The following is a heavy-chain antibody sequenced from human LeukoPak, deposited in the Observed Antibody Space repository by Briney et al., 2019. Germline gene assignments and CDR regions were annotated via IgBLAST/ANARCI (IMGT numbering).Heavy chain of an antibody. CDR1: GFSFSTFA. V-gene: IGHV3-23*01. J-gene: IGHJ4*02. CDR2: VNGNGGST. D-gene: IGHD6-19*01. Sequence: GSLGPSWAAPGFSFSTFAMSWGRPAPGKGLGGVSGVNGNGGSTSYADSVRGRFTISRDNSKSTLYLQMDSLGAEDTAVYYCARAVVGKEDLDYWGQGTLVTVSS. CDR3: ARAVVGKEDLDY.